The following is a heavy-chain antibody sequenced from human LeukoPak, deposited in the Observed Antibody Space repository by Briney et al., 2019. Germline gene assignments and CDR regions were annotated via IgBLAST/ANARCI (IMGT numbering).Heavy chain of an antibody. D-gene: IGHD6-19*01. Sequence: GGSLRLSCTASGFSVSNSYMTWVRQAPGKGLEWVSLIYGDGGTFYADSVKGRFTIARHNFENTLYLQMNSLRPEDTAVYHCARVGVGTVAGNYFDDWGQGTLVTVSS. V-gene: IGHV3-53*04. CDR3: ARVGVGTVAGNYFDD. J-gene: IGHJ4*02. CDR2: IYGDGGT. CDR1: GFSVSNSY.